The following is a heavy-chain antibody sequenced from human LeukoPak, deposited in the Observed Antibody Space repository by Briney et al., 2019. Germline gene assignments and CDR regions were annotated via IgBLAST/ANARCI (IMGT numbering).Heavy chain of an antibody. CDR1: GFTFDEYG. J-gene: IGHJ3*02. Sequence: GGSLRLSCVVSGFTFDEYGMSWVRQAPGKGLEWVSGIDWNGGSTGYADSVKGRFTISRDNAKNSLYLQMNSLRAEDTAVYYCGTASDAFDIWGQGTMVTVSS. CDR2: IDWNGGST. CDR3: GTASDAFDI. V-gene: IGHV3-20*04.